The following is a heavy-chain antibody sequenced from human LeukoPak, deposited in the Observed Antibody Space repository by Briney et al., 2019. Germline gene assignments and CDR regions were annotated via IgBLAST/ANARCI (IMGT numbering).Heavy chain of an antibody. D-gene: IGHD2-15*01. J-gene: IGHJ5*02. CDR3: ARDWVGYCSGGSCYSHWFDP. CDR2: IYTSGTT. Sequence: SETLSLTCTVSGGAISSGSYYWNWIRQSAGKGLEWIGRIYTSGTTNSNPSLKSRVTMSVDTSKNQFSLKLSSVTAADTAVYYCARDWVGYCSGGSCYSHWFDPWGQGTLVTVSS. CDR1: GGAISSGSYY. V-gene: IGHV4-61*02.